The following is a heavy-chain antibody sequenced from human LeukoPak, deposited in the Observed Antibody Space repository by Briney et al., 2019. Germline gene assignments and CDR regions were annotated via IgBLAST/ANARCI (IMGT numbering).Heavy chain of an antibody. D-gene: IGHD2-2*01. CDR3: ARESAGPNCSSTSCYFRRVN. CDR1: GYTFTGWY. J-gene: IGHJ4*02. Sequence: ASVKVSCKASGYTFTGWYMHWVRQAPGQELEWMGWIKPDSGGTDYAQKFQGRVTMTRDTSISTAYMELSRLRSDDTAVYYCARESAGPNCSSTSCYFRRVNWGQGTLVTVSS. CDR2: IKPDSGGT. V-gene: IGHV1-2*02.